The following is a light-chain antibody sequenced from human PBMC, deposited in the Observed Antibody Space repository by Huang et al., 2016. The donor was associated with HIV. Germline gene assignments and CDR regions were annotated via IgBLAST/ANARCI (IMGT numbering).Light chain of an antibody. CDR1: QSVRSN. V-gene: IGKV3-15*01. Sequence: EVVMTHSPATLSVSPGERATLSCRASQSVRSNLAWYQQKPGQAPRLLIYGASTRANDTTDRFSGSGSETECTLTVSSLESEDFAVYFCQQYNNWPPYTFGQGTKLDIK. J-gene: IGKJ2*01. CDR3: QQYNNWPPYT. CDR2: GAS.